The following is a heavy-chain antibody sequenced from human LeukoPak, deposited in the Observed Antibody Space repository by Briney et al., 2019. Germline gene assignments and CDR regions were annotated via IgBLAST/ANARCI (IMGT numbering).Heavy chain of an antibody. V-gene: IGHV3-33*01. Sequence: GGSLRLSCAASGFTFSSYGMHWVRQAPGKGLEWVAVISNDGSNRYNADSVKGRFTISRDNSKKTLYLQMNSLRGEDSAVYYCARGGYYDILTGYSFYGMDVWGQGTTVTVSS. CDR1: GFTFSSYG. CDR2: ISNDGSNR. J-gene: IGHJ6*02. D-gene: IGHD3-9*01. CDR3: ARGGYYDILTGYSFYGMDV.